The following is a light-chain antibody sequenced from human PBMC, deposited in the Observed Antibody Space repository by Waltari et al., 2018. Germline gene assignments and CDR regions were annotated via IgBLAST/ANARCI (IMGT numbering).Light chain of an antibody. CDR3: QQYDNSPIT. Sequence: EIVLTLSPGTLSLSPGESATLSCRASQTVSSAFLAWYHQKPGQAPRLLIYGASSRATDIPDRFSGSGSGTDFTLTISRLEPEDSAVYFCQQYDNSPITFGQGTRLEIK. CDR1: QTVSSAF. V-gene: IGKV3-20*01. J-gene: IGKJ5*01. CDR2: GAS.